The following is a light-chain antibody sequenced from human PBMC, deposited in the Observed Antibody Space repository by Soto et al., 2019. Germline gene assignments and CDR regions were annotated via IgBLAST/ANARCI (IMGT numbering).Light chain of an antibody. Sequence: EVVLTQSPGTLSLSPGERATLSCRASQIVTINSLAWYQQKPGQPPRLLIYAASTRASAIPDRFSGSGSGTAFTLTISRLQPEDFALYYCQQYGDSPFTFGPGTRVDVK. V-gene: IGKV3-20*01. CDR3: QQYGDSPFT. CDR1: QIVTINS. CDR2: AAS. J-gene: IGKJ3*01.